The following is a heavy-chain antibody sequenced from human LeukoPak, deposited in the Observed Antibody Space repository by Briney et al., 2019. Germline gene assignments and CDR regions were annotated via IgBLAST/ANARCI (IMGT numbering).Heavy chain of an antibody. Sequence: GASVKVSCKASGYTFTSYGISWVRQAPGQGLEWMGWINPNSGGTNYAQKFQGWVTMTRDTSISTAYMELSRLRSDDTAVYYCARGGVYYDILMGDYWGQGTLVTVSS. V-gene: IGHV1-2*04. D-gene: IGHD3-9*01. CDR1: GYTFTSYG. J-gene: IGHJ4*02. CDR2: INPNSGGT. CDR3: ARGGVYYDILMGDY.